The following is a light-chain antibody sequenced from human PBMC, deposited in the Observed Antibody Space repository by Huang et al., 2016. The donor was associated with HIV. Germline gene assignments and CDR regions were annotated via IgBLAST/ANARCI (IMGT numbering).Light chain of an antibody. CDR3: QQSFSSPRT. CDR2: AAS. V-gene: IGKV1-39*01. Sequence: DIQMTQSPSSLSASVGDRVTMTCRASQSISTYLNWYQQKPGKAPKLLIYAASSLQSGVPSRFSGSGSGTEFALTINSLQPEDLATYYCQQSFSSPRTFGQGTKVEIK. CDR1: QSISTY. J-gene: IGKJ1*01.